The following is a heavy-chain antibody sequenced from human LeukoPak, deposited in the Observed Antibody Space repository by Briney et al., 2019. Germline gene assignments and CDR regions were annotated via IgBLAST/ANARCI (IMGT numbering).Heavy chain of an antibody. D-gene: IGHD3-10*01. J-gene: IGHJ4*02. CDR2: MYYSGST. V-gene: IGHV4-39*01. CDR1: GGSISSSIHY. CDR3: ARHVRGVTNFDN. Sequence: SETLSLTCAVSGGSISSSIHYWAWIRQPPGKGLEWIGSMYYSGSTYYNPSLKSRVTISVDTSKNQFSLKLSSVTAADTAVYYCARHVRGVTNFDNWGQGTLVTVSS.